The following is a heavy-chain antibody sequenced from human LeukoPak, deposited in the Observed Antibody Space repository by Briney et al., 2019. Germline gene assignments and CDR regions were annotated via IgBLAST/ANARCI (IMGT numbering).Heavy chain of an antibody. D-gene: IGHD3-22*01. CDR1: GGSISSGDYY. V-gene: IGHV4-30-4*01. J-gene: IGHJ4*02. CDR2: IYYSGST. CDR3: ARAPYDSSGPNYFDY. Sequence: PSQTLSLTCTVSGGSISSGDYYWSWIRQPPGKGLEWIGYIYYSGSTYYNPSLKSRVTISVDTSKNQFSLKLSSVTAADTAVYYCARAPYDSSGPNYFDYWGQGTLVTVSS.